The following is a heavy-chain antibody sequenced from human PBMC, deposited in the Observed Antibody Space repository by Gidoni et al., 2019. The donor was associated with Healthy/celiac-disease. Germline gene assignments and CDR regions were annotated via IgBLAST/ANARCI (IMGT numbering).Heavy chain of an antibody. Sequence: QFTLPESGPVLVKPTATLPLPYTVSAFSPTNPRMGVSWIRQPPGKALEWLAHICSNEEKSYSTSLKSRITISKDTSKSQVVLTMTNMDPVDTATYDCARIISYYYDSSGYYYPYYCDYWGQGTLVTVSS. CDR2: ICSNEEK. J-gene: IGHJ4*02. CDR3: ARIISYYYDSSGYYYPYYCDY. V-gene: IGHV2-26*01. D-gene: IGHD3-22*01. CDR1: AFSPTNPRMG.